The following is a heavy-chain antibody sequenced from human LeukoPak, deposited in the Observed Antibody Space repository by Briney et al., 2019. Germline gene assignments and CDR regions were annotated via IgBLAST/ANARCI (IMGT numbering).Heavy chain of an antibody. Sequence: GGSLRLSCAASGFSFSSYEMNWVRQAPGKGLEWVSYISGSGSTIYYADSVKGRFTISRDNAKNSLHLQMNSLRAEDMAVYYCARDLNGWYGRVDNWGQGTLVTVSS. J-gene: IGHJ4*02. V-gene: IGHV3-48*03. CDR1: GFSFSSYE. CDR3: ARDLNGWYGRVDN. D-gene: IGHD6-19*01. CDR2: ISGSGSTI.